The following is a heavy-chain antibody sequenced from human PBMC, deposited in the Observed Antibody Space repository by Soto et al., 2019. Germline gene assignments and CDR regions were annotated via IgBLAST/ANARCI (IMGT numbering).Heavy chain of an antibody. CDR2: ISYDGSNK. CDR3: AKDKQQLTLDY. V-gene: IGHV3-30*18. J-gene: IGHJ4*02. Sequence: QVQLVESGGGLVQPGRSLRLSCAASGFTFSSYGMHWVRQAPGKGLEWVAVISYDGSNKYYADSVKGRFTISRDNSKNTLYLQMNSLRAEDTAVYYCAKDKQQLTLDYWGQGTLVTVSS. D-gene: IGHD6-13*01. CDR1: GFTFSSYG.